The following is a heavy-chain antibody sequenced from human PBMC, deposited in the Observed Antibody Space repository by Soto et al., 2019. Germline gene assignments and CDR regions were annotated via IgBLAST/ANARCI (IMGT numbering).Heavy chain of an antibody. Sequence: GGSLRLSCAASGFSFSRFEMNWVRQAPGKGLEWVSYISSSSDVIYYADSVKGRFTISRDNAKNSLYLQMSSLRAEDTAVYFCAKDLGSYLSPAFDYWGLGXLVTVSS. CDR1: GFSFSRFE. V-gene: IGHV3-48*03. J-gene: IGHJ4*02. D-gene: IGHD1-26*01. CDR3: AKDLGSYLSPAFDY. CDR2: ISSSSDVI.